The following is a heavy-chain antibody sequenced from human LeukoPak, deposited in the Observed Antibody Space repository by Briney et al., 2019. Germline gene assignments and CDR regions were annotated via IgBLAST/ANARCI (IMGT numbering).Heavy chain of an antibody. V-gene: IGHV3-7*01. Sequence: GGSLRLSCAASGFTFSSYWMSWVRQAPGKGLEWVANIKQDGSEKYYVDSVKSRFTISRDNAKNSLYLQMNSLRAEDTAVYYCARRQQLDYYYYMDVWGKGTTVTVSS. D-gene: IGHD6-13*01. CDR3: ARRQQLDYYYYMDV. CDR1: GFTFSSYW. J-gene: IGHJ6*03. CDR2: IKQDGSEK.